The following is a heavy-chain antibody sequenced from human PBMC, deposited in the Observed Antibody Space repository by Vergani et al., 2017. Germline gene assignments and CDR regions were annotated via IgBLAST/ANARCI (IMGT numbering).Heavy chain of an antibody. J-gene: IGHJ4*02. CDR3: ARTKSFYYSNYDVGVGPFDY. CDR1: GFTFSSYG. CDR2: ISYDETKK. V-gene: IGHV3-30*19. Sequence: QVQLVESGGGVVQPGRSLRLSCAASGFTFSSYGMHWVRQAPGKGLEWVAVISYDETKKYYRDSVKGRFIISRDNSKNTLFLQMNSLRAEDTALYYCARTKSFYYSNYDVGVGPFDYWGQGTLVTVSS. D-gene: IGHD4-11*01.